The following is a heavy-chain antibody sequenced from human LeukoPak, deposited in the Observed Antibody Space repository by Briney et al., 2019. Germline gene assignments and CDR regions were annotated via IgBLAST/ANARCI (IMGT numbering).Heavy chain of an antibody. D-gene: IGHD3-10*01. J-gene: IGHJ6*03. V-gene: IGHV4-39*07. CDR2: VYYSGST. CDR3: ARCYYGSGSLYYYYYYMVV. CDR1: GGSISSRSYC. Sequence: SETLSLTCTVSGGSISSRSYCWGWIRQPPGKGLEWIGSVYYSGSTSYNPSLKSRVTISLDTSKNQFSLKVSSVTAADTAVYYCARCYYGSGSLYYYYYYMVVWGKGTTVTVSS.